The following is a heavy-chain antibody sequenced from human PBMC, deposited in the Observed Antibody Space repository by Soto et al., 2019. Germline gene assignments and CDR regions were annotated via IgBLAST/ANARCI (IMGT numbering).Heavy chain of an antibody. CDR3: ARVSFYAILTGYFYYYYYMDV. CDR2: ISSSSSTI. D-gene: IGHD3-9*01. CDR1: GFTFSSYS. Sequence: LRLSCAASGFTFSSYSMNWVRQAPGKGLEWVSYISSSSSTIYYADSVKGRFTISRDNAKNSLYLQMNSLRAEDPAVYYCARVSFYAILTGYFYYYYYMDVWGKGTTVTVSS. V-gene: IGHV3-48*01. J-gene: IGHJ6*03.